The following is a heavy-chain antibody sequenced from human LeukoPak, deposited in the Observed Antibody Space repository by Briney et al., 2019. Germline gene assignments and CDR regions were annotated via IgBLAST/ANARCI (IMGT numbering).Heavy chain of an antibody. J-gene: IGHJ6*03. CDR2: INHSGST. D-gene: IGHD4-11*01. Sequence: PSETLSLTCAVYGGSFSGDYWSWIRQPPRKGLEWIGEINHSGSTNYNPSLKSRVTISVDTSKNQFSVKLSSVTAADTAVYYCARGRSDSIYAGRKGRSGPIYYYMDVWGKGTTVTVSS. CDR3: ARGRSDSIYAGRKGRSGPIYYYMDV. CDR1: GGSFSGDY. V-gene: IGHV4-34*01.